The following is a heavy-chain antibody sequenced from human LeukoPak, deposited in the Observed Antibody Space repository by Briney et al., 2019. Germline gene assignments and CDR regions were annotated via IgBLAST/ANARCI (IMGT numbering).Heavy chain of an antibody. D-gene: IGHD4-17*01. CDR3: ARGEYGDLFPAIYYYYYMDV. CDR2: IIPIFGTA. V-gene: IGHV1-69*05. CDR1: GGTFSSYA. J-gene: IGHJ6*03. Sequence: ASVKVSCKASGGTFSSYAISWVRQAPGQGLEWVGGIIPIFGTANYAQKFQGRVTITTDESTSTAYMELSSLRSEDTAVYYCARGEYGDLFPAIYYYYYMDVWGKGTTVTVSS.